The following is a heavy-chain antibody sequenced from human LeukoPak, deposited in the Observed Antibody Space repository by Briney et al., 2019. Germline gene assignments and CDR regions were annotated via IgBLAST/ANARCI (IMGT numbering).Heavy chain of an antibody. CDR2: MSLDGSNN. Sequence: GGSLRLSCAASGFTVSWYGMHWVRQAPGKGLEWVAVMSLDGSNNYYADSLKGRFTISRDNSKNTLYLQMNILRAEDTAVYYCAKESGVYCSGGSSYLDHWGQGTLVTVSS. V-gene: IGHV3-30*18. CDR3: AKESGVYCSGGSSYLDH. J-gene: IGHJ4*02. CDR1: GFTVSWYG. D-gene: IGHD2-15*01.